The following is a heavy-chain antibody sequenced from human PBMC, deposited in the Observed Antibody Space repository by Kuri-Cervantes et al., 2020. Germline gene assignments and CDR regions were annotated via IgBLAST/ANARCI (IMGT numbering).Heavy chain of an antibody. CDR1: GFTFDDYA. D-gene: IGHD3-10*01. CDR2: ISWNSGSI. CDR3: SRAGSKYGSGSTCCYYMDV. J-gene: IGHJ6*03. V-gene: IGHV3-9*01. Sequence: SLRLSCAASGFTFDDYAMHWVRQAPGKGLEWVSGISWNSGSIGYADSVKGRFTISRDNSKNTLYLQMNSLRAEDTAVYYCSRAGSKYGSGSTCCYYMDVWGKGTTVTVSS.